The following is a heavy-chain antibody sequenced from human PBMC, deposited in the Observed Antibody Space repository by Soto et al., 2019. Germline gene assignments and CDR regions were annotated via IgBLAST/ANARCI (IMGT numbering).Heavy chain of an antibody. J-gene: IGHJ6*02. CDR2: VIPVLTTT. CDR3: ARRRYCGYDCYHKHYYGMDV. V-gene: IGHV1-69*08. D-gene: IGHD2-21*02. CDR1: GDTFSSYI. Sequence: QVQLVQSGAEVKKPGSSVMVSCRSSGDTFSSYIVNWLRLAPGRGLEWMGRVIPVLTTTDYAQNFRGRVTISADRSTNTVYLDLSSLRSDDTAVYYCARRRYCGYDCYHKHYYGMDVWGQGSLVTVAS.